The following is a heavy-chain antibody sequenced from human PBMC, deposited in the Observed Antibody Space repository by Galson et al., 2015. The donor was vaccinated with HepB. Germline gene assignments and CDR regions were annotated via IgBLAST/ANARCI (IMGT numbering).Heavy chain of an antibody. CDR3: ARSDVTTVVTGFDT. V-gene: IGHV3-72*01. CDR2: SRNKPTGYSK. J-gene: IGHJ4*02. D-gene: IGHD4-23*01. CDR1: GFSFSDHY. Sequence: SLRLSCAVSGFSFSDHYIDWVRQAPGKGLEWVGRSRNKPTGYSKAYAASVQGRFTVSRDDTKNSVFLQMNSLRSEEAAEYYCARSDVTTVVTGFDTWGQGTLVTVSS.